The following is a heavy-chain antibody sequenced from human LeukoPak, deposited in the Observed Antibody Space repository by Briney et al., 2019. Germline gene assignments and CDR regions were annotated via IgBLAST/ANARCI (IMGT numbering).Heavy chain of an antibody. J-gene: IGHJ4*02. CDR2: VYYSGST. CDR3: SEDYTHSSFGY. Sequence: SETLSLTCGVSGGSIGSTNWCWFRQPPGKGLEWIGYVYYSGSTNYNPSLKSRVTISVDSSKNQFSLKLSSVTAADTALYYCSEDYTHSSFGYWGQGTLVTVSS. D-gene: IGHD2-2*02. CDR1: GGSIGSTN. V-gene: IGHV4-59*01.